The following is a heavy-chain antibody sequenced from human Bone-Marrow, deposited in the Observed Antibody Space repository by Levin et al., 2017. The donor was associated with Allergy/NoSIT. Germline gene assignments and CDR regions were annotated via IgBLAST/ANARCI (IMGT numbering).Heavy chain of an antibody. CDR1: GGSVNSYSFY. Sequence: SETLSLTCTVSGGSVNSYSFYWSWIRQSPGKGLEWIGYIYHTGSTNYNPSLKSRVTISVGPSQNQFSLNLRSVTAADTAVYFCARAYYGIDIWGQGTTVIVSS. CDR2: IYHTGST. CDR3: ARAYYGIDI. J-gene: IGHJ6*02. V-gene: IGHV4-61*01.